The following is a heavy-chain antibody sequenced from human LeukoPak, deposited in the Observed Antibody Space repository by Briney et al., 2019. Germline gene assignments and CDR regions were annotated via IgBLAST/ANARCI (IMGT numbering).Heavy chain of an antibody. J-gene: IGHJ4*02. CDR3: AKDVYSYGRFFDY. D-gene: IGHD5-18*01. CDR1: GFTLDDYA. V-gene: IGHV3-9*01. Sequence: GRSLRLSCAASGFTLDDYAMHWVRQAPGKGLEWVSGISWNSGSIGYADSVKGRFTISRDNAKNSLYLQMNSLRAEDTALYYCAKDVYSYGRFFDYWGQGTLVTVSS. CDR2: ISWNSGSI.